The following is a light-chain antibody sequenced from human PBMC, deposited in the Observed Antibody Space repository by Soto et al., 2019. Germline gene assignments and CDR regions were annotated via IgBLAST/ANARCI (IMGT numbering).Light chain of an antibody. Sequence: QLVLTQPPSVSEAPGQRVTISCSGSNSNIGNNAVNWYQQFPGKAPKLLIYYDDLLPSGVSDRFFGSKSDTSASLAISGLQSEDEADYYCAAWDDGLNGVILGGGTKLTVL. V-gene: IGLV1-36*01. CDR3: AAWDDGLNGVI. CDR1: NSNIGNNA. J-gene: IGLJ2*01. CDR2: YDD.